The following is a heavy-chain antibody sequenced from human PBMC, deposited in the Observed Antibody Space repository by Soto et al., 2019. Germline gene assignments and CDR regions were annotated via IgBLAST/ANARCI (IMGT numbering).Heavy chain of an antibody. Sequence: EVQLLESGGGLVQPGGSLRLSCAASGFTFSSYAMSWVRQAPGKGLEWVSAISGSGGSTYYADSVKGRFTISRDNSKNTRYLQMNSLRAEDTAVYYCAKDGAGGETVAAAGTWYFDYWGQGTLVTVSS. CDR3: AKDGAGGETVAAAGTWYFDY. CDR1: GFTFSSYA. J-gene: IGHJ4*02. CDR2: ISGSGGST. V-gene: IGHV3-23*01. D-gene: IGHD6-13*01.